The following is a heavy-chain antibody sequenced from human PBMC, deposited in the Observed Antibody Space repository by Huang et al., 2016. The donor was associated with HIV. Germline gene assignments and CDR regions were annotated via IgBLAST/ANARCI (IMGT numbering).Heavy chain of an antibody. D-gene: IGHD2-15*01. CDR1: RYTFTSYA. CDR3: AKGGYCSGDMCSYNWFDP. J-gene: IGHJ5*02. Sequence: QVQLVQSGAEGKKPGASVKVSCKASRYTFTSYAMHWVRQAPGQRLEWMGWINGGKGNTKYSQKFQGRFTITRDTSASTAYMELSSLRSEDTAVYYCAKGGYCSGDMCSYNWFDPWGQGTLVTVSS. CDR2: INGGKGNT. V-gene: IGHV1-3*01.